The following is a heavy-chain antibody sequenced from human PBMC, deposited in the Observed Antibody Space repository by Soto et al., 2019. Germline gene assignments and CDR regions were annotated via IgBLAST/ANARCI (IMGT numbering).Heavy chain of an antibody. Sequence: SETLSLTCSVSGGTISXYYWTWIRQPAGKGLEWIGRIYATGTTDYNPSLKSRVMISVDTYKKQFSLKLRSVTAADTAVYYCVRDGTKTLRDWFDPWGQGISVTVSS. CDR2: IYATGTT. V-gene: IGHV4-4*07. CDR3: VRDGTKTLRDWFDP. J-gene: IGHJ5*02. D-gene: IGHD1-1*01. CDR1: GGTISXYY.